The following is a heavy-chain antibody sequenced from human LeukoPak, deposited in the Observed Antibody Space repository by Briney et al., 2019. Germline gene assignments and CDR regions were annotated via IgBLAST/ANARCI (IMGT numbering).Heavy chain of an antibody. V-gene: IGHV3-7*01. Sequence: PGGSLRLSCSASGIDFSHYSMNWVRQAPGKGLEWVANIKQDGSEKYYVDSVKGRFTISRDNAKNSLYLQMNSLRADDTAVYYCARLYCISTSCSYYFDYWGQGTLVTVSS. CDR1: GIDFSHYS. J-gene: IGHJ4*02. D-gene: IGHD2-2*01. CDR3: ARLYCISTSCSYYFDY. CDR2: IKQDGSEK.